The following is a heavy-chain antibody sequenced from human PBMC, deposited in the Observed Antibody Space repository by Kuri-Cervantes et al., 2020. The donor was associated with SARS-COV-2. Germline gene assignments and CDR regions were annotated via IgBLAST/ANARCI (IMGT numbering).Heavy chain of an antibody. CDR2: VNHRGST. J-gene: IGHJ6*03. D-gene: IGHD2-8*02. CDR1: GESFSGYY. V-gene: IGHV4-34*01. CDR3: ALTYWDHKKYYYYYMDV. Sequence: SETLSLTCAFYGESFSGYYWNWIRQSPGKGLEWIGEVNHRGSTNYNPSLKSRVTISVDTSKNQFSLKLSSVTAADTAVYYCALTYWDHKKYYYYYMDVWGKGTTVTVSS.